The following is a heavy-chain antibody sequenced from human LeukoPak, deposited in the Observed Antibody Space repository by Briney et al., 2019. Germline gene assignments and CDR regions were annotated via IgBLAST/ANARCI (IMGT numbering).Heavy chain of an antibody. CDR1: GFTFSSYS. V-gene: IGHV3-21*01. Sequence: GGSLRLSCAASGFTFSSYSMNWVRQAPGKGLEWVSSISSSSSYIYYADSVKGRFTISRDDAKNSLYLQMNSLRAEDTAVYYCARDRGSGGFDYWGQGTLVTVSS. CDR2: ISSSSSYI. CDR3: ARDRGSGGFDY. J-gene: IGHJ4*02. D-gene: IGHD2-15*01.